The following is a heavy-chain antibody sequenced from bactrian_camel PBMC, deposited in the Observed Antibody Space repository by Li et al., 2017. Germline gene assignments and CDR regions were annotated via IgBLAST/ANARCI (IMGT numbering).Heavy chain of an antibody. CDR3: AADFENRRCYPGPWYADRGYTY. Sequence: QLVESGGGLVQPGGSLTLSCVASGSTFSDYAMNWVRQVPGKGLEWVSTIYTGGGSPDYADFAKGRFTISRDNAKNMLYLQLNSLRTEDTAVYYCAADFENRRCYPGPWYADRGYTYWGQGTQVTVS. V-gene: IGHV3S1*01. CDR1: GSTFSDYA. CDR2: IYTGGGSP. D-gene: IGHD5*01. J-gene: IGHJ4*01.